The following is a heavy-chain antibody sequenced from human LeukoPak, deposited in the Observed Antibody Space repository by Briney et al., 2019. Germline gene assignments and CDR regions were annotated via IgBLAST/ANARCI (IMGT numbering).Heavy chain of an antibody. Sequence: GGSLRLSCAASGFTFSSYAMHWVRQAPGKGLEWVAVISYDGSNKYYADSVKGRFTISRDNSKNTLYLQINSLRAEDTAVYYCAREATDSFDYWGQGTLVTVSS. CDR3: AREATDSFDY. V-gene: IGHV3-30-3*01. CDR2: ISYDGSNK. CDR1: GFTFSSYA. J-gene: IGHJ4*02. D-gene: IGHD2-21*01.